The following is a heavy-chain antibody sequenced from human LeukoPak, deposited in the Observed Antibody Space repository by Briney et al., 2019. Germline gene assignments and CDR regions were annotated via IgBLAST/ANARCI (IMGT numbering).Heavy chain of an antibody. J-gene: IGHJ4*02. CDR3: AVTWPLGYYYFDY. V-gene: IGHV1-69*11. D-gene: IGHD7-27*01. Sequence: SVKVSCKASGGTFSSYAISWVRQAPGQGLEWMGRIIPILGTANYAQKFQGRVTITTDESTSTAYMELSSLRSEDTAVYYCAVTWPLGYYYFDYWGQGTLVTVSS. CDR2: IIPILGTA. CDR1: GGTFSSYA.